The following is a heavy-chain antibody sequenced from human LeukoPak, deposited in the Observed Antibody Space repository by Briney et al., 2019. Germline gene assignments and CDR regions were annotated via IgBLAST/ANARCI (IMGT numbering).Heavy chain of an antibody. CDR3: ARGVWYSSGWDPLDY. J-gene: IGHJ4*02. D-gene: IGHD6-19*01. CDR2: IIPIIGTA. Sequence: GASVKVSCKASGGTFSSYLISWVRQAPGQGLEWMGGIIPIIGTADYIQKFQDRVTITADEPTTTSYMELRSLRSDDTAVYYCARGVWYSSGWDPLDYWGRGTLVTVSS. V-gene: IGHV1-69*13. CDR1: GGTFSSYL.